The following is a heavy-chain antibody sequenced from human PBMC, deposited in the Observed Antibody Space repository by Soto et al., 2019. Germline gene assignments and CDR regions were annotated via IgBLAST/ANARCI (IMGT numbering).Heavy chain of an antibody. Sequence: PGGSLRLSCAASGFTVINTYLSWVRQAPGKGLEWVSVIYRDGRTYYADSVKGRFTISRDHSKNTLHLQMNSLRAEDTAVYYCTRDPVDSPVFDYWGQGTLVTVSS. D-gene: IGHD2-15*01. CDR3: TRDPVDSPVFDY. V-gene: IGHV3-66*01. CDR1: GFTVINTY. J-gene: IGHJ4*02. CDR2: IYRDGRT.